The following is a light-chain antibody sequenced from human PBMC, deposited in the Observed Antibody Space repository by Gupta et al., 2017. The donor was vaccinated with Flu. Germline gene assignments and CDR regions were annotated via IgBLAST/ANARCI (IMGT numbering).Light chain of an antibody. CDR3: LQANSYPIT. CDR2: AAS. CDR1: QGISSS. J-gene: IGKJ4*01. Sequence: PSSVSSSVGDRVTITCRASQGISSSLAWYQQKPGKAPKLLTYAASSLQSGVPSRFSGSGSGTDFTRTISNLQPEDFATYYCLQANSYPITFGGRTKVEIK. V-gene: IGKV1-12*01.